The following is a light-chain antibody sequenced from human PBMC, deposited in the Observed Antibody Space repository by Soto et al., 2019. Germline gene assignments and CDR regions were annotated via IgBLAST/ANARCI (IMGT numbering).Light chain of an antibody. CDR3: QHRSSWPLT. CDR2: DAS. V-gene: IGKV3-11*01. CDR1: QSVTLK. Sequence: EVVLTQSPATLSLSPGDIATLSCRASQSVTLKLAWYQQRPGQAPRLLSYDASTRATGIPARFSGSGSGTDFTLTISSLEPEDFAVYFCQHRSSWPLTFGGGTKVEI. J-gene: IGKJ4*01.